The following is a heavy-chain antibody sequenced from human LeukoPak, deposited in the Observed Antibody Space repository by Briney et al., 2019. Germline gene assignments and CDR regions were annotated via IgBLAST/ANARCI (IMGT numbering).Heavy chain of an antibody. D-gene: IGHD1-1*01. CDR1: GFTFSSYS. V-gene: IGHV3-21*01. Sequence: GGSLRLSCAASGFTFSSYSMNWVRQAPGKGLEWVSSISSSSSYIHYADSVKGRFTISRDNAKNSLYLQMNSLRAEDTAVYYCARDPGLGYGDYWGQGTLVTVSS. CDR3: ARDPGLGYGDY. J-gene: IGHJ4*02. CDR2: ISSSSSYI.